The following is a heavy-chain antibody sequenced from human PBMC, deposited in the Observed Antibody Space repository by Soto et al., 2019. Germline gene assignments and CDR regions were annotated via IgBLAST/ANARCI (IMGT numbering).Heavy chain of an antibody. D-gene: IGHD6-13*01. J-gene: IGHJ4*02. CDR3: ARVSGFSSTSVDY. Sequence: HPGGSLRLSCGAFGFTFSSYNVHWVRQAPGRGLEWVSFILYDGSNELYADSVKGRFTISRDNSKNTLYLQMNSLRAEDTAVYYCARVSGFSSTSVDYWGQGTLVTVSS. CDR1: GFTFSSYN. V-gene: IGHV3-33*01. CDR2: ILYDGSNE.